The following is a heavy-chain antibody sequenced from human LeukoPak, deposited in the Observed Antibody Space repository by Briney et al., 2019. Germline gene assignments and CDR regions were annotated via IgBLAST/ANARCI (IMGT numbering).Heavy chain of an antibody. Sequence: ASVTVSFKTSGYTFTSYAISWVRQAPGQGLECMGWISTYTGNTDYAQKLQGRVTMTTDTSTSTAYMELRSLSSDDTAVYYCARVLVVSSDAFDIWGQGTMVTVSS. D-gene: IGHD3-22*01. CDR3: ARVLVVSSDAFDI. CDR2: ISTYTGNT. V-gene: IGHV1-18*01. CDR1: GYTFTSYA. J-gene: IGHJ3*02.